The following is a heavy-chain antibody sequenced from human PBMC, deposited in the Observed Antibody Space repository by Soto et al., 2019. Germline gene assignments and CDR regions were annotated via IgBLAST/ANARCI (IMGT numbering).Heavy chain of an antibody. V-gene: IGHV1-24*01. CDR3: ATSTNTIFGVVIEPYFDY. CDR2: FDPEDGET. J-gene: IGHJ4*02. D-gene: IGHD3-3*01. CDR1: GYTLTELS. Sequence: GASVKVSCKVSGYTLTELSMHWVRQAPGKGLEWMGGFDPEDGETIYAQKFQGRVTMTEDTSTDTAYMELSSLRSEDTAVYYCATSTNTIFGVVIEPYFDYWGQGTLVTVSS.